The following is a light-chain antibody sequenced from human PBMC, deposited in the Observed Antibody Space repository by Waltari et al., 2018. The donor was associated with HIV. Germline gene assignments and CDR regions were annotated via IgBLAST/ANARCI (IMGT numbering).Light chain of an antibody. CDR2: WAS. J-gene: IGKJ4*01. V-gene: IGKV4-1*01. CDR3: LQFYDRPPG. Sequence: IFLTQSPDSLAVSLGERATFNCTSTSTVLSTANYKNHLTWYQHKRGQPPKMVINWASVRAPGVPDRFIGSGSATDFTLTINGLQPEDVAVYYCLQFYDRPPGFGGGTKVEI. CDR1: STVLSTANYKNH.